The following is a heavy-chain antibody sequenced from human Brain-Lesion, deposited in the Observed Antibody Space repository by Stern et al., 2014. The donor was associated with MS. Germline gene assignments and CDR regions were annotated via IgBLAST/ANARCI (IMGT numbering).Heavy chain of an antibody. J-gene: IGHJ4*02. CDR2: ISYDGSDK. Sequence: QVQLLQPGGGVVQPGRSLRLSCAASGFTFSYHAMHWVRQAPGKGLEWVALISYDGSDKNDADSVKGRFTISRDNSRNTLYLQMNSLRVDDPAVYYCARGGAVTTSDYSLDYWGQGILVTVSS. D-gene: IGHD4-17*01. V-gene: IGHV3-30*01. CDR1: GFTFSYHA. CDR3: ARGGAVTTSDYSLDY.